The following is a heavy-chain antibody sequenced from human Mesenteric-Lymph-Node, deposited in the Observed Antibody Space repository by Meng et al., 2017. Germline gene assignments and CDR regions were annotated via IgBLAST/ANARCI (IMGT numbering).Heavy chain of an antibody. CDR3: ARDKGGYSSSWSPYYYYGMDV. Sequence: GESLKISCAASGFTFSSYEMNWVRQAPGKGLEWVSYISSSGSTIYYADSVKGRFTISRDNAQNSLYLQMNSLRAEDTAVYYCARDKGGYSSSWSPYYYYGMDVWGQGTTVTVSS. CDR2: ISSSGSTI. D-gene: IGHD6-13*01. V-gene: IGHV3-48*03. CDR1: GFTFSSYE. J-gene: IGHJ6*02.